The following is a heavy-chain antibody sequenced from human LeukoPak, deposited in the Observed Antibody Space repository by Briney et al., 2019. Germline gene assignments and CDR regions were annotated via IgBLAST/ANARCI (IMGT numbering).Heavy chain of an antibody. J-gene: IGHJ4*02. Sequence: GGSLRLSCAASGFTFSSYWMHWVRQAPGKGLVWVSRINSDGSSTSYADSVKGRFTISRDNAKNTLYLQMNSLRAEDTAVYYCARVSRTRGYSSGHVYWGQGTLVTVSS. D-gene: IGHD6-19*01. CDR2: INSDGSST. CDR3: ARVSRTRGYSSGHVY. V-gene: IGHV3-74*01. CDR1: GFTFSSYW.